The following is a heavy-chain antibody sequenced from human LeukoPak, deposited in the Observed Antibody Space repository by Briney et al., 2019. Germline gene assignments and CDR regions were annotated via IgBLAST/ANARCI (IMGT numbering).Heavy chain of an antibody. Sequence: GGSLRLSCAASGFTFSSYEMNWVRQAPGRGLEWVSYISSSGSTIYYADSVKGRFTISGDNAKNSLYLQMNSLRAEDTAVYYCARDRAAGKGYFDYWGQGTLVTVSS. V-gene: IGHV3-48*03. CDR3: ARDRAAGKGYFDY. J-gene: IGHJ4*02. CDR2: ISSSGSTI. D-gene: IGHD6-19*01. CDR1: GFTFSSYE.